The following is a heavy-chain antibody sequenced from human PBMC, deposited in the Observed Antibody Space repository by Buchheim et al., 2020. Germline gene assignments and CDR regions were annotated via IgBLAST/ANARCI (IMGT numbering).Heavy chain of an antibody. CDR2: IYYSGST. CDR3: ARDLGYSSSWLSYYYGMDV. J-gene: IGHJ6*02. Sequence: QVQLQESGPGLVKPSETLSLTCTVSGGSISSYYWSWIRQPPGKGLEWIGYIYYSGSTNYNPSLKSRVTISVDTSKNQFSLKLSSVTAADTAVYYCARDLGYSSSWLSYYYGMDVWGQGTT. V-gene: IGHV4-59*01. D-gene: IGHD6-13*01. CDR1: GGSISSYY.